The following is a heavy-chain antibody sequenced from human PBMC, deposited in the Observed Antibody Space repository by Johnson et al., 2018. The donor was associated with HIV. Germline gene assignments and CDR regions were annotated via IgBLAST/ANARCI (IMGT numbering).Heavy chain of an antibody. CDR2: ISYDGSNK. CDR1: GFTFSSYA. Sequence: QVQLVESGGNVVQPGRSLRLSCAASGFTFSSYAMHWVRQAPGKGLEWVALISYDGSNKYYADSVKGRFTIYRDNAKNSLYLQMNSLRAEDTAVYYCAREKIKGYAFDIWGQGTMVTVSS. V-gene: IGHV3-30*04. J-gene: IGHJ3*02. D-gene: IGHD3-16*01. CDR3: AREKIKGYAFDI.